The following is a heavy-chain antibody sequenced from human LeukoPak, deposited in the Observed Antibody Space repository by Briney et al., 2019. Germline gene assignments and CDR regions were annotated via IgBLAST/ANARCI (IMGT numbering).Heavy chain of an antibody. D-gene: IGHD2-2*01. CDR2: INPNSGGT. J-gene: IGHJ5*02. CDR3: ARGSGCSSTSCYSPLLDP. CDR1: GYTFTGYY. V-gene: IGHV1-2*02. Sequence: ASVKVSCKASGYTFTGYYVHWVRQAPGQGLEWMGWINPNSGGTNYAQKFQGRVTMTRDTSISTAYMELSRLRSDDTAVYYCARGSGCSSTSCYSPLLDPWGQGTLVTVSS.